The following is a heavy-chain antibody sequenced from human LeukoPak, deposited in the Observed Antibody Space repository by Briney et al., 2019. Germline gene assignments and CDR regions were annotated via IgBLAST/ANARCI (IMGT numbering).Heavy chain of an antibody. V-gene: IGHV4-61*01. CDR2: IYNSGST. J-gene: IGHJ4*02. D-gene: IGHD3-10*01. CDR1: GGSVSSRNYS. CDR3: ATDRQVYGSGEYYFDY. Sequence: PSETLSLTCSVSGGSVSSRNYSWTRIRQPPGKGLEWIGYIYNSGSTKCNPSPKSRVTISVDTSKNQFSLKLSSVTAADTAVYYCATDRQVYGSGEYYFDYWGQGTLVSVSS.